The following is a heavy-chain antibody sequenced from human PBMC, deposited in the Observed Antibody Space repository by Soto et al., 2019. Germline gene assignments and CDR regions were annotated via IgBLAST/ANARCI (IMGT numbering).Heavy chain of an antibody. Sequence: QLQLQESGPGLVKPSETLSLTCTVSGGSISSSSYYWGWIRQPPGKGLEWIGSIYYSGSTYYNPSLKSRVTISVDTYKNQFSLKLSSVTAADTAVYYCASLGFPWEIRGAMDYWGQGTLFTVSS. V-gene: IGHV4-39*01. CDR3: ASLGFPWEIRGAMDY. J-gene: IGHJ4*02. CDR1: GGSISSSSYY. CDR2: IYYSGST. D-gene: IGHD1-26*01.